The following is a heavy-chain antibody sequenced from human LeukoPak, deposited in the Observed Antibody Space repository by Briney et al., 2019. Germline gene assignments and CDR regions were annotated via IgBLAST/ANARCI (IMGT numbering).Heavy chain of an antibody. V-gene: IGHV3-21*01. CDR1: GFTFSSYS. Sequence: GGSLRLSCAASGFTFSSYSMNWVRQAPGKGLEWVSSISSSSSYIYYADSVKGRFTISRDNAKNSLYLQMNSLRAEDTAVYYCARVSYYDSSGYLARAFDIWGQGTMVTVSS. CDR3: ARVSYYDSSGYLARAFDI. D-gene: IGHD3-22*01. J-gene: IGHJ3*02. CDR2: ISSSSSYI.